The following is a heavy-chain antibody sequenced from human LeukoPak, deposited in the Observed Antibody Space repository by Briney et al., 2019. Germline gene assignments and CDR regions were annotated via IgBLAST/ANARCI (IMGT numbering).Heavy chain of an antibody. Sequence: SETLSLTCTVSGGSISSSSYYWGWIRQPPGKGLEWIGSLYYSGSTYYNPSLKSRVTISVDTSENQFSLKLSSVTAADTAVYYCARRMVGGIAAAGTIDYWGQGTLVTVSS. J-gene: IGHJ4*02. CDR2: LYYSGST. CDR3: ARRMVGGIAAAGTIDY. V-gene: IGHV4-39*01. D-gene: IGHD6-13*01. CDR1: GGSISSSSYY.